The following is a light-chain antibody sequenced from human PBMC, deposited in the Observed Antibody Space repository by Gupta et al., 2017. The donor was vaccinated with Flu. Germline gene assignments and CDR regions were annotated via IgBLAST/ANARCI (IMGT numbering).Light chain of an antibody. V-gene: IGKV3-15*01. CDR1: ESLGSN. CDR2: SAS. J-gene: IGKJ1*01. CDR3: QQYAKWPTT. Sequence: ETVLTQSPGTLSVSPGERATLSCRASESLGSNLAWYQQKPGQAPRLLINSASTRATGIAARFSGSGSGTEFTLTISGLQSEDFAVYYCQQYAKWPTTFGQGTKVEIK.